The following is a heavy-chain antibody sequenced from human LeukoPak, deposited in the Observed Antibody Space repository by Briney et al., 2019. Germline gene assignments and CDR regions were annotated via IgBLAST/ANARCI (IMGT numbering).Heavy chain of an antibody. CDR2: ISYDGSNK. D-gene: IGHD2-15*01. J-gene: IGHJ6*02. Sequence: GGSLRLSCAASGFTFGSYGMHWVRQAPGKGLEWVAVISYDGSNKYYADSVKGRFTISRDNSKNTLYLQMNSLRAEDTAVYYCAKDGYCSGGSCYGSFYYYYGMDVWGQGTTVTVSS. CDR3: AKDGYCSGGSCYGSFYYYYGMDV. V-gene: IGHV3-30*18. CDR1: GFTFGSYG.